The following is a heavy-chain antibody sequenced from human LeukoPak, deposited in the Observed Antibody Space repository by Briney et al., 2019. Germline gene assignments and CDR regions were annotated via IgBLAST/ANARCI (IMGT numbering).Heavy chain of an antibody. J-gene: IGHJ5*02. V-gene: IGHV1-2*02. D-gene: IGHD6-13*01. CDR1: GYSFTAYY. Sequence: ASVKVSCKASGYSFTAYYIHWVRQAPGQGLEWMGWINPNSGGTNFAQKFQGRVTMTRDTSISTAYMELSRLRSDDTAVYYCARVTSPYSSIYSWGQGTLVTVSS. CDR3: ARVTSPYSSIYS. CDR2: INPNSGGT.